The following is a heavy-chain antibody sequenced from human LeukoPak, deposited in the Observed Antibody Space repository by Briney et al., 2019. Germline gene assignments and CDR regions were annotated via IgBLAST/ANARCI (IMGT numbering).Heavy chain of an antibody. J-gene: IGHJ1*01. V-gene: IGHV1-46*01. CDR3: ARKSSQGNAGYFQH. CDR2: INPRGGST. CDR1: GYTFTSYY. Sequence: ASVKVSCKASGYTFTSYYMHWVRQAPGQGLEWMGIINPRGGSTNYAQKLQGRVTMTRDTSTSTVFMELSRLRSEDTAVYYCARKSSQGNAGYFQHWGQGTLVTVSS.